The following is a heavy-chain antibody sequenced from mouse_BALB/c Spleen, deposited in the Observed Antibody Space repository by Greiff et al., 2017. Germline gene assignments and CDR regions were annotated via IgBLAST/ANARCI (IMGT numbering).Heavy chain of an antibody. J-gene: IGHJ4*01. CDR2: IWSGGST. CDR1: GFSLTSYG. D-gene: IGHD2-2*01. CDR3: AGGYGYDYAMDY. Sequence: VKLVESGPGLVQPSQSLSITCTVSGFSLTSYGVHWVRQSPGKGLEWLGVIWSGGSTDYNAAFISRLSISKDNSKSQVFFKMNSLQANDTAIYYCAGGYGYDYAMDYWGQGTSVTVSS. V-gene: IGHV2-2*02.